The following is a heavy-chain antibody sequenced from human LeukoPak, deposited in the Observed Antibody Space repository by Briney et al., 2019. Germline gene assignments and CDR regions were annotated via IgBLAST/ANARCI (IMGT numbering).Heavy chain of an antibody. J-gene: IGHJ5*02. Sequence: KPSETLSLPCAVYGGSFSGYYWSWIRQPPGKGLEWIGEINHSGSTNYNPSLKSRVTISVDTSKNQFSLKLSSVTAADTAVYYCARRVGGWFDPWGQGTLVTLSS. CDR3: ARRVGGWFDP. CDR1: GGSFSGYY. V-gene: IGHV4-34*01. CDR2: INHSGST. D-gene: IGHD3-16*01.